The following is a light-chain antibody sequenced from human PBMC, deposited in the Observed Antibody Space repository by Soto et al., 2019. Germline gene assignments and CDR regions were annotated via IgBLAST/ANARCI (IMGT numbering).Light chain of an antibody. V-gene: IGLV7-46*01. CDR2: ATS. CDR3: LLTYPCVRV. CDR1: TGAVTSGHL. Sequence: QAVVTQEPSLTVSPGDTVTLTCGSSTGAVTSGHLPSWFQQKPGKAPMTLIYATSNTHSWTPARFSGSLRGGTAALTLSGAEHEDAADYYCLLTYPCVRVFGTGTKLTVL. J-gene: IGLJ1*01.